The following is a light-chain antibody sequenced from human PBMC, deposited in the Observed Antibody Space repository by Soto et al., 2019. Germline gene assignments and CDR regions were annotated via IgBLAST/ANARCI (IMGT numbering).Light chain of an antibody. CDR2: WAS. J-gene: IGKJ4*01. CDR1: QSVLYNSNNKNY. Sequence: DFVMTQSPDSLAASLGERATINCKSSQSVLYNSNNKNYLAWYQHKAGQPPKLLIYWASTREYGVPDRFSGSGSGTDFTLTINNLQAEDVAVYYCQQYYSLPLTFGGGTKVEI. V-gene: IGKV4-1*01. CDR3: QQYYSLPLT.